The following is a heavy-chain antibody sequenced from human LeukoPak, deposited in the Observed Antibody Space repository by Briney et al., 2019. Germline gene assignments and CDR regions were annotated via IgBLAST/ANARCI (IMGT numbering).Heavy chain of an antibody. CDR2: ISAYNGNT. J-gene: IGHJ4*02. V-gene: IGHV1-18*01. CDR1: GYTFTSYG. D-gene: IGHD5-12*01. CDR3: ARVGGYDEEDFGY. Sequence: ASVKVSCKASGYTFTSYGISWVRQAPGQGLEWMGWISAYNGNTNYAQKLQGRVTMTRNTSISTAYMELSSLRSEDTAVYYCARVGGYDEEDFGYWGQGTLVTVSS.